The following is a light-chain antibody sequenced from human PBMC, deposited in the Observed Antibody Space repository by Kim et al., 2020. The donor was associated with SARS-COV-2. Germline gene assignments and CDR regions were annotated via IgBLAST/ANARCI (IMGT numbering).Light chain of an antibody. Sequence: QSVLTQPPSVSGALGQRVTISCTGSSSNIGADYDVHWYQQFPGTAPKLPIHGNINRPSGVPDRFSGSKSGTSASLAITGLQPEDEADYYCQSYDSGLSSWVFGGGTQLTVL. J-gene: IGLJ3*02. CDR3: QSYDSGLSSWV. CDR2: GNI. CDR1: SSNIGADYD. V-gene: IGLV1-40*01.